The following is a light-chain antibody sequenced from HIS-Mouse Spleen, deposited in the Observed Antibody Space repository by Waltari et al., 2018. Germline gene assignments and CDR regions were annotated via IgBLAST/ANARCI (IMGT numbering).Light chain of an antibody. CDR3: SSYTSSSTWV. V-gene: IGLV2-14*01. CDR2: EVS. CDR1: RSDVGGYNY. J-gene: IGLJ3*02. Sequence: QSALTQPASVSGSPGQSLTISCTGPRSDVGGYNYVSWYQQHPGKAPKLMIYEVSNRPSGVSNRFSGSKSGNTASLTISGLQAEDEADYYCSSYTSSSTWVFGGGTKLTVL.